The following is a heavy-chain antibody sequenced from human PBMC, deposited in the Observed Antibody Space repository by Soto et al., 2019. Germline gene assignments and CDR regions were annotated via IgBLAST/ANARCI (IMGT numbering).Heavy chain of an antibody. V-gene: IGHV3-23*01. CDR3: AKELYDSSGYYLVDY. Sequence: GGSLRLSCAASGFTFSSYGRRWVRQAPGKGLEWVSAISGSGGSTYYADSVKGRFTISRDNSKNTLYLQMNSLRAEDTAVYYCAKELYDSSGYYLVDYWGQGTLVTVSS. J-gene: IGHJ4*02. CDR1: GFTFSSYG. D-gene: IGHD3-22*01. CDR2: ISGSGGST.